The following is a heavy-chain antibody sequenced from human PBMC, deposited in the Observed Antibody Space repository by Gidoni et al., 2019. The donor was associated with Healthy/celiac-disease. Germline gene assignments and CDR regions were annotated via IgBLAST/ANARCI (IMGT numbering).Heavy chain of an antibody. CDR1: GFTFRSYA. CDR2: ISGSGGST. Sequence: EVQLLESGGGLVQPGGSLRLSCPASGFTFRSYAMSWVRQAPGKGLEWVSAISGSGGSTYYADSVKGRFTISRDNSKNTLYLQMNSLRAEDTAVYYCAKDLRGYSYGLGYYFDYWGQGTLVTVSS. D-gene: IGHD5-18*01. CDR3: AKDLRGYSYGLGYYFDY. J-gene: IGHJ4*02. V-gene: IGHV3-23*01.